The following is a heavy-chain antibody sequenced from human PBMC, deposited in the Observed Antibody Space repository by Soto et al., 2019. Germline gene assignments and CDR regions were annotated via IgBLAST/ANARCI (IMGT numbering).Heavy chain of an antibody. CDR1: GGSISSGGYS. Sequence: KPSETLSLTCAVSGGSISSGGYSLSWIRQPPGKGLEWIGYIYHSGSTYYNPSLKSRVTISVDRSKNQFSLKLSSVTAADTAVYYCARAGYSGSYLDYWGQGTLVTVSS. CDR2: IYHSGST. CDR3: ARAGYSGSYLDY. V-gene: IGHV4-30-2*01. D-gene: IGHD1-26*01. J-gene: IGHJ4*02.